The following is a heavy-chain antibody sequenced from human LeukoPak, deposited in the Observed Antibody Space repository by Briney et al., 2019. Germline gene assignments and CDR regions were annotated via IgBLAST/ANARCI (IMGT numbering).Heavy chain of an antibody. J-gene: IGHJ6*02. CDR1: GFTFSSYS. CDR3: AREGYYSGMDV. V-gene: IGHV3-21*01. CDR2: IGSSISYI. Sequence: GRSLRLSCAAAGFTFSSYSMKCVRQAPGKWLEWVSFIGSSISYISYADSVKGRFTISRDNAKNSLYLQMNSLRAEDTAVYYCAREGYYSGMDVWGQGTTVTVSS.